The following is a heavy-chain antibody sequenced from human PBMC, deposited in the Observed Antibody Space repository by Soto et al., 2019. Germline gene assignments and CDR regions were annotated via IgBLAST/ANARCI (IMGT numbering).Heavy chain of an antibody. J-gene: IGHJ4*02. CDR3: ARGVTAGVDY. Sequence: GASVKVSCKASGYSFTGLDINWVRQTTGQGLEWMGWMEPSSGRTGYAQKFQGRVTMTRDTSINTAYMELSSLTSDDTAFYYCARGVTAGVDYWGQGTTVTVSS. CDR2: MEPSSGRT. D-gene: IGHD1-26*01. V-gene: IGHV1-8*01. CDR1: GYSFTGLD.